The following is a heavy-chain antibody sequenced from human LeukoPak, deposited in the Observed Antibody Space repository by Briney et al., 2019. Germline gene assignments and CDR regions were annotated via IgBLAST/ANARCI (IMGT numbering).Heavy chain of an antibody. J-gene: IGHJ4*02. V-gene: IGHV3-23*01. Sequence: PGGSLRLSCAASGFAFTNYAMAWVRQAPGKGLEWVSGISGGATRTYYADSVRGRFTISRDNSKNTVSLQMNSLRAEDTALYYCVKDIRRGYNFGYDQFAYWGQGTLVTVSS. CDR3: VKDIRRGYNFGYDQFAY. D-gene: IGHD5-18*01. CDR2: ISGGATRT. CDR1: GFAFTNYA.